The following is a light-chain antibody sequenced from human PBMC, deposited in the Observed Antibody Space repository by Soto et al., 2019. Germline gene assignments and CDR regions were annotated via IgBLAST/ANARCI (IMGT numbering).Light chain of an antibody. CDR2: EVT. V-gene: IGLV2-23*02. Sequence: QSVLTQPASVSGSPGQSITISCTGSDVGSYNLVSWYQQHPGKAPKLMIYEVTKRPSGVSNRFSGSKSGNTASLTISGLQAEDEADYYYCSYAGSTIHYVFGTGTKLTVL. CDR1: DVGSYNL. J-gene: IGLJ1*01. CDR3: CSYAGSTIHYV.